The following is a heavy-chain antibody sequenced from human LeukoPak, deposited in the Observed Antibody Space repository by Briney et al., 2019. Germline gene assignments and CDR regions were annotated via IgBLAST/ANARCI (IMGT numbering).Heavy chain of an antibody. CDR2: ISSSSSYI. V-gene: IGHV3-21*01. CDR1: GFTFSSYS. J-gene: IGHJ4*02. Sequence: GGSLRLSCAASGFTFSSYSMNWVRQAPGKGLEWVSSISSSSSYIYYADSVKGRFSISRDNAKNTLYLQMNSLRAEGTAVYHCGSFGVIWEIDYWGQGTLVTVSS. CDR3: GSFGVIWEIDY. D-gene: IGHD2/OR15-2a*01.